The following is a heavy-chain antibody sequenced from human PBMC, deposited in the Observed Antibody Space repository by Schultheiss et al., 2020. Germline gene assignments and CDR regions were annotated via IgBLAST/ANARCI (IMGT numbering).Heavy chain of an antibody. CDR1: GGTITSDGFS. CDR2: VYHTGRN. CDR3: ARAESDCSGGSCNRGGYYYYGMDV. Sequence: SETLSLTCAVSGGTITSDGFSWSWIRQPPGKGLEWIGSVYHTGRNDYNPSLKSRVTISVDTSKNQFSLKLSSVTAADTAVYYCARAESDCSGGSCNRGGYYYYGMDVWGQGTTVTVSS. D-gene: IGHD2-15*01. V-gene: IGHV4-30-2*01. J-gene: IGHJ6*02.